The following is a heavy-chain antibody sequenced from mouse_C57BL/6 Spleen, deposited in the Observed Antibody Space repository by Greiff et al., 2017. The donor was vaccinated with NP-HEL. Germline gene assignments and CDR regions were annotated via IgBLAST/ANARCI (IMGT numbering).Heavy chain of an antibody. D-gene: IGHD1-1*01. CDR3: ARNYYVWYFDV. Sequence: VKLMESGPGLVQPSQSLSITCTVSGFSLTSYGVHWVRQSPGKGLEWLGVIWSGGSTDYNAAFISRLSISKDNSKSQVFFKMNSLQADDTAIYYCARNYYVWYFDVWGTGTTVTVSS. CDR1: GFSLTSYG. V-gene: IGHV2-2*01. CDR2: IWSGGST. J-gene: IGHJ1*03.